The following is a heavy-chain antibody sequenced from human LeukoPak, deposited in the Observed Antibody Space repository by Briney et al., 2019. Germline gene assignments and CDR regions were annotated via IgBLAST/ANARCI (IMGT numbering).Heavy chain of an antibody. Sequence: GGSLRLSCAASGFTFSSYEMNWVRQAPGKGLEWVSYISSSGSTIYYADSVKGRFTISRDNAKNSLYLQMNSLRAEDTAIYYCAKTLPDILVVPAATLVGWGQGTLVTVSS. CDR3: AKTLPDILVVPAATLVG. J-gene: IGHJ4*02. CDR1: GFTFSSYE. D-gene: IGHD2-2*01. V-gene: IGHV3-48*03. CDR2: ISSSGSTI.